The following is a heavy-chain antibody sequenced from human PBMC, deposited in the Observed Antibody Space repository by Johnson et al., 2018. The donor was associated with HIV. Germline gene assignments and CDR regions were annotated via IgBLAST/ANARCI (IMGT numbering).Heavy chain of an antibody. V-gene: IGHV3-23*04. CDR1: GFTFSSYA. J-gene: IGHJ3*02. Sequence: EVQLVESGGGLVQPGGSLRLSCAASGFTFSSYAMDWVRQAPGKGLEWVSFISGSGVSTYYADSVKGRFTISRDNFKNTMYLQMNSLRAEDTAMYYCASWEWELLSAFDIWDQGTMVTVSS. CDR2: ISGSGVST. D-gene: IGHD1-26*01. CDR3: ASWEWELLSAFDI.